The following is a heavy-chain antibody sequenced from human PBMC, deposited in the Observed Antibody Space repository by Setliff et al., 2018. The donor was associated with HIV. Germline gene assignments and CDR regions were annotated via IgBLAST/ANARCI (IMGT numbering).Heavy chain of an antibody. CDR3: ARGDDFGELLYDY. CDR1: GGTFTNHG. J-gene: IGHJ4*02. D-gene: IGHD3-10*01. CDR2: VIPMFGIT. Sequence: GASVKVSCKASGGTFTNHGIGWVRQAPGRRLEWLGGVIPMFGITNDGQKFQGRVTISVDTSKNQFSLKVRSVTAADTALYYCARGDDFGELLYDYWGQGTLVTVSS. V-gene: IGHV1-69*10.